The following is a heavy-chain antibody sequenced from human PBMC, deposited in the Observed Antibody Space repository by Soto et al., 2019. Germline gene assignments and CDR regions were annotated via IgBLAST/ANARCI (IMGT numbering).Heavy chain of an antibody. J-gene: IGHJ4*02. Sequence: GGSLRLSCAASGFTFSSYAMHWVRQAPGKGLEWVAVMSYDGSNKYYADSVKGRFTISRDNSKNTLYLQMNSLRAEDTAVYYCAKAPSIVLLGPRDYWGQGTLVTVSS. CDR1: GFTFSSYA. CDR2: MSYDGSNK. V-gene: IGHV3-30*18. CDR3: AKAPSIVLLGPRDY. D-gene: IGHD3-22*01.